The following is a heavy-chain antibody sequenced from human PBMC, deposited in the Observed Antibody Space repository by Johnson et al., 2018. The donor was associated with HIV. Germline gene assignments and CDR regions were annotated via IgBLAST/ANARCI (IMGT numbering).Heavy chain of an antibody. D-gene: IGHD5-12*01. CDR2: ISSDGGTT. Sequence: VQLVESGGGLVQPGGSLRLSCAASGFTFSSYAMHWVRQAPGKGLEYVSAISSDGGTTYYANSVKGRFTISRDNSKNTLYLQMNSLRAEDTAVYYCAKARGYDPYDAFDIWGQGTMVTVSS. CDR3: AKARGYDPYDAFDI. V-gene: IGHV3-64*01. J-gene: IGHJ3*02. CDR1: GFTFSSYA.